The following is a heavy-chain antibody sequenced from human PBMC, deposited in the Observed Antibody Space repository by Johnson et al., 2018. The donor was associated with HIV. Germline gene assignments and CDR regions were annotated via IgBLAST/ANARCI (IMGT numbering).Heavy chain of an antibody. D-gene: IGHD6-6*01. CDR3: ARASVSSARYSSSSDDAFDI. J-gene: IGHJ3*02. CDR2: ISYDGSNK. V-gene: IGHV3-30*04. Sequence: QVQLVESGGGLVQPGGSLRLSCAASGFTFSSYAMHWVRQVPGKGLEWVALISYDGSNKYYADSVKGRFTISRDNSKTTLFLHINSLRGEDTAVYYCARASVSSARYSSSSDDAFDIWGQGTMVTVSS. CDR1: GFTFSSYA.